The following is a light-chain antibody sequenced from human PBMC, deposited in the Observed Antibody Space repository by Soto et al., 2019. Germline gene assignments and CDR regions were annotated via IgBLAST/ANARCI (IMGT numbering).Light chain of an antibody. V-gene: IGLV2-14*03. CDR2: DVS. J-gene: IGLJ1*01. CDR1: SSDVGGYNY. CDR3: SSYTISSLHV. Sequence: QSVLTQPASVSGSPGQSINISCTGTSSDVGGYNYVSWYQQHPGKAPKLMIYDVSNRPSGVSNRFSGSKSGNTASLTISGLQAEDEADYYCSSYTISSLHVFGTGTKLTVL.